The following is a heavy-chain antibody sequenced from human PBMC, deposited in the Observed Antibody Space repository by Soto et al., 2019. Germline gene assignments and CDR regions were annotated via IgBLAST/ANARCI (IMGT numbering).Heavy chain of an antibody. J-gene: IGHJ6*02. CDR3: VKDMAARDYYGMDV. D-gene: IGHD6-6*01. CDR2: ISWNSGSI. V-gene: IGHV3-9*01. Sequence: EVQVVESGGGLVQPGRSLRLSRAASGFTFDDYAMHWVRQAPGKGLEWVSGISWNSGSIGYADSVKGRFTISRDNAKNSLFLQMNSLRAEDTALYYCVKDMAARDYYGMDVWGQGTTVTVSS. CDR1: GFTFDDYA.